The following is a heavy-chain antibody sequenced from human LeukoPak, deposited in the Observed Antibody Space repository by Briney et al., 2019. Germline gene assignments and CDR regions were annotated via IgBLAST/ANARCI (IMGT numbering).Heavy chain of an antibody. Sequence: VASVKVSCKASGYTFTDYYIHWVRQAPGQGLECMGRINPKSGGTNYAQKFQGRVTMTRDTSIATAYMELNNLRSDDTAAFYCARSWTKPKSDYMDVWAKGTMVTVS. CDR1: GYTFTDYY. J-gene: IGHJ6*03. CDR2: INPKSGGT. CDR3: ARSWTKPKSDYMDV. V-gene: IGHV1-2*06. D-gene: IGHD3/OR15-3a*01.